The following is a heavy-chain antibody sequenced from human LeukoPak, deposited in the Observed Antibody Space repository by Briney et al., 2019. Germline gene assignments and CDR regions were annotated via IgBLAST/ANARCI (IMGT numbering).Heavy chain of an antibody. D-gene: IGHD5-18*01. Sequence: PSGTLSLTCAVSGDSISSGYWWSWVRQSPGKGLEWIGEIHHSGSTNYNPSLKSRVTISVDTSKNQFSLRLSSVTAADTAVYYCARHAGLSYGFDYWGQGTLVTVFS. CDR3: ARHAGLSYGFDY. CDR1: GDSISSGYW. J-gene: IGHJ4*02. CDR2: IHHSGST. V-gene: IGHV4-4*02.